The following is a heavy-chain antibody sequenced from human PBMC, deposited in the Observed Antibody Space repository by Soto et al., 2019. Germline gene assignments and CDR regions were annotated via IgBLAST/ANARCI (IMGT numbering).Heavy chain of an antibody. D-gene: IGHD2-2*01. V-gene: IGHV3-74*01. J-gene: IGHJ1*01. CDR3: AKGVPAATRYFQH. CDR1: GFSCSSYW. CDR2: INSDGSST. Sequence: VQLVESGGGLVQPGGSLRLSCAASGFSCSSYWMHWVRHAPGKGLVWVSRINSDGSSTTYADSVKGRFTISRDNAKNTLYLQMNSLTPEDTAVYYCAKGVPAATRYFQHWGQGTLVTVSS.